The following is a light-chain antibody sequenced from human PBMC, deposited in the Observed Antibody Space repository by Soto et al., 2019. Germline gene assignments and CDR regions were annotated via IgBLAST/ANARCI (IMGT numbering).Light chain of an antibody. J-gene: IGKJ1*01. CDR3: QQYGSLSWT. V-gene: IGKV3-20*01. CDR1: QSVSSSY. Sequence: EIVLTQSPGTLALSPGERATLSCRASQSVSSSYLAWYQQKRGQAPRLLIYGASSRSTGIPDRFSGSGSETDFTLTISRLEPEDFAVYYCQQYGSLSWTFGQGTKVEIK. CDR2: GAS.